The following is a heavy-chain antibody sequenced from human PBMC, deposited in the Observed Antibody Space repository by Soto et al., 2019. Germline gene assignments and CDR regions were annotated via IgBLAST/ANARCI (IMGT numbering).Heavy chain of an antibody. V-gene: IGHV3-21*01. CDR1: GFTFNSYS. CDR2: ITSDTAFT. Sequence: EVQLVETGGSLVKPGGSLRVSSAASGFTFNSYSMAWVRQAPGKGLEWVSSITSDTAFTFYADSVKGRFTMSRDNAKNSLYLQMSSLRAEDTAVYYCVRNSSRLDYWGQGALVTVSS. D-gene: IGHD2-2*01. J-gene: IGHJ4*02. CDR3: VRNSSRLDY.